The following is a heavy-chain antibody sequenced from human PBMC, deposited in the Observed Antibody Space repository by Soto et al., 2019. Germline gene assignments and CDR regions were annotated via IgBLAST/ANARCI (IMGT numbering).Heavy chain of an antibody. CDR2: IYHSGTT. V-gene: IGHV4-38-2*01. D-gene: IGHD1-26*01. Sequence: KTSETLSLTCLVSGYSITSDFYWGWIREPPGKGLEWIGSIYHSGTTYSDPSLKSRLTISVDTSKNQFSLMLTSVTAADTAVYYCVRIGRESKSFYSWFDPWGQGSLVTVSS. J-gene: IGHJ5*02. CDR3: VRIGRESKSFYSWFDP. CDR1: GYSITSDFY.